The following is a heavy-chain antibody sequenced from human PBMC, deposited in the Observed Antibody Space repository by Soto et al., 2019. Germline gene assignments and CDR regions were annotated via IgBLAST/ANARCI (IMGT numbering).Heavy chain of an antibody. CDR1: GGSISSYY. V-gene: IGHV4-59*01. CDR2: IYYSGST. CDR3: ARVYSNPENYYYYYYMDV. Sequence: SETLSLTCTVSGGSISSYYWSWIRQPPGKGLEWIGYIYYSGSTNYNPSLKSRVTISVDTSKNQFSLKLSSVTAADTAVYYCARVYSNPENYYYYYYMDVWGKGTTVTVS. D-gene: IGHD4-4*01. J-gene: IGHJ6*03.